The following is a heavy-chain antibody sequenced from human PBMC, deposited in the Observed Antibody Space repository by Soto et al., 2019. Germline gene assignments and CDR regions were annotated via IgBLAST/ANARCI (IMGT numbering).Heavy chain of an antibody. CDR2: ITASNGNA. Sequence: QVQLVQSGPEVKNPGASLKVSCKASGYTFSNYGITWVRQAPGQGLEWMGWITASNGNANYAREIQGRLTLTRDTSTNTASMELRSLSSDDTAVYYCARGASCSSTICYANFHYGLAVWGQGTTVIVSS. V-gene: IGHV1-18*01. CDR3: ARGASCSSTICYANFHYGLAV. CDR1: GYTFSNYG. D-gene: IGHD2-2*01. J-gene: IGHJ6*02.